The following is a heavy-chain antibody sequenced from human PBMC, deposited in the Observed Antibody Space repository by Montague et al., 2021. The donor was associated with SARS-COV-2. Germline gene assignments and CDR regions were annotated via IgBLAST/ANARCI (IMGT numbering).Heavy chain of an antibody. CDR1: GFQFSRYW. CDR2: IKTDGNDR. V-gene: IGHV3-7*01. CDR3: ARDLDVRQDLGAYYDAFDV. J-gene: IGHJ3*01. D-gene: IGHD3-16*01. Sequence: SLRLSCSASGFQFSRYWMTWVRQAPGKGLEWVANIKTDGNDRSYXDSVKGRFTVSRDNAKNSLYLQMNGLRAEDTAVYYCARDLDVRQDLGAYYDAFDVWGQGTVVTVSS.